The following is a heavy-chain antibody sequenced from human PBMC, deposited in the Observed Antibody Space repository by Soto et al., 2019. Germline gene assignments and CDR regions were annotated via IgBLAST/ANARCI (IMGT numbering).Heavy chain of an antibody. CDR2: IKQDGSEK. V-gene: IGHV3-7*03. Sequence: GGSLRLSCAASAFTFSSYWMSWVRQAPGKGLEWVVNIKQDGSEKYYVDSVKGRFTISRDNAKNSLYLQMNSLRAEDTAVYYCARDLFEAARRGEYAFDIWGQGTMVTVSS. D-gene: IGHD3-16*01. CDR3: ARDLFEAARRGEYAFDI. J-gene: IGHJ3*02. CDR1: AFTFSSYW.